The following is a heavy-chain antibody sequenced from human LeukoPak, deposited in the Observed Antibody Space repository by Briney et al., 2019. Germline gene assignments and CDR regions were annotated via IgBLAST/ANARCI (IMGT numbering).Heavy chain of an antibody. CDR3: AKLGGSSSWDAYYYYGMDV. CDR1: GFTFSSYS. J-gene: IGHJ6*02. CDR2: ISGSGGST. D-gene: IGHD6-13*01. V-gene: IGHV3-23*01. Sequence: GGSLRLSCAASGFTFSSYSMNWVRQAPGKGLEWVSAISGSGGSTYYADSVKGRFTISRDNSKNTLYLQMNSLRAEDTAVYYCAKLGGSSSWDAYYYYGMDVWGQGTTVTVSS.